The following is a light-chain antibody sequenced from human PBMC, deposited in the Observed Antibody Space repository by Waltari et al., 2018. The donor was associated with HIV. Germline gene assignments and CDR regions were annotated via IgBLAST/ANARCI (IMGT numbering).Light chain of an antibody. CDR1: SSTIGSNT. CDR3: AAWDDSLNGPVV. J-gene: IGLJ2*01. Sequence: QSVLTQPPSASGTPGQRVTISCSGSSSTIGSNTVNWYQQLPGTAPKLLIYSNNQRPSGVPDRFSGSKSGTSASLAISGLQSEDEADYYCAAWDDSLNGPVVFGGGTKLTDL. V-gene: IGLV1-44*01. CDR2: SNN.